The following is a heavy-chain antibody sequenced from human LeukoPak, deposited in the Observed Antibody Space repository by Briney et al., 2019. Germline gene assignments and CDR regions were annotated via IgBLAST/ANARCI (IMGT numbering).Heavy chain of an antibody. CDR1: GYTFTSYD. Sequence: ASVKVSCKASGYTFTSYDIHWVRPATGQGLEWMGWMNPNSGNTGYAQKFQGRVTMTRNTSISTVYTELSSLRSEDTAVYYCARGSDDSSGYPTGFDYWGQGTLVTVSS. D-gene: IGHD3-22*01. CDR3: ARGSDDSSGYPTGFDY. V-gene: IGHV1-8*01. J-gene: IGHJ4*02. CDR2: MNPNSGNT.